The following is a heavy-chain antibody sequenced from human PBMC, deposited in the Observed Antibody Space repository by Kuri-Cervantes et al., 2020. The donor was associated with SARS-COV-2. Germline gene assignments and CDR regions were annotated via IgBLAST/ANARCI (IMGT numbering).Heavy chain of an antibody. CDR2: IYSGGSST. CDR1: GFTFSSYS. D-gene: IGHD3-10*01. CDR3: ARDLNGGSDY. Sequence: GGSLRLSCAASGFTFSSYSMNWVRQAPGKGLEWVSVIYSGGSSTYYADSVKGRFTISRDNSKNTPYLQMNSLRAEDTAVYYCARDLNGGSDYWGQGTLVTVSS. J-gene: IGHJ4*02. V-gene: IGHV3-23*03.